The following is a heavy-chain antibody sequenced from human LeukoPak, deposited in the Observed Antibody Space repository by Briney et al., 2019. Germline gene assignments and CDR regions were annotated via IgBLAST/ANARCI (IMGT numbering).Heavy chain of an antibody. CDR1: GFTFSSYE. Sequence: GGSLRLSCAASGFTFSSYEMNWVRQAPGKGLEWVSFISGSGSTIYYADSVKGRFTISSDNAKNSLYLQMNSLRAEDTALYYCARDQSTTYTPTALDYWGQGTLVTVSS. D-gene: IGHD2-15*01. V-gene: IGHV3-48*03. J-gene: IGHJ4*02. CDR3: ARDQSTTYTPTALDY. CDR2: ISGSGSTI.